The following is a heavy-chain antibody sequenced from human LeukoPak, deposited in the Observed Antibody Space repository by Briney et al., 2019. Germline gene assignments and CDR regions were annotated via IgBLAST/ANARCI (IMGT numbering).Heavy chain of an antibody. CDR3: ARDYGGNGMDV. V-gene: IGHV3-66*01. D-gene: IGHD4-23*01. Sequence: GGSLRLSCAASGFTVSSNYMSWVRQAPGKGLEWVSVIYSGGSTYYADSVKGRFTISRDNSKNTLYRQMNSLRAEDTAVYYCARDYGGNGMDVWGQGTTVTVSS. CDR1: GFTVSSNY. CDR2: IYSGGST. J-gene: IGHJ6*02.